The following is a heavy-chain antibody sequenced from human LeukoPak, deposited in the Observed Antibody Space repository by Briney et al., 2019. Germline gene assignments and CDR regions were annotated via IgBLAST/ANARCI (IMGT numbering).Heavy chain of an antibody. D-gene: IGHD1-14*01. CDR3: AKAGTEWGYFYYNMDV. V-gene: IGHV3-30-3*01. CDR1: GFTFSTFT. J-gene: IGHJ6*02. Sequence: PGRSLRLSCAASGFTFSTFTMHWVRQAPGKGLEWVALISSDGSNKYYADSVKGRFTISRDSSKNTLYLQMNSLRAEDTALYYCAKAGTEWGYFYYNMDVWGQGTTVTVSS. CDR2: ISSDGSNK.